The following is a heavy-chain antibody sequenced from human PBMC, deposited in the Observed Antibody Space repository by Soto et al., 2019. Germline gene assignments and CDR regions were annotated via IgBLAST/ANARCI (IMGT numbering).Heavy chain of an antibody. CDR3: ARGRITIFGVVISSFDY. CDR2: ISSSSSYI. J-gene: IGHJ4*02. V-gene: IGHV3-21*05. CDR1: GFTFSSYS. Sequence: GGSLRLSCAASGFTFSSYSMNWVRQAPGKGLEWVSYISSSSSYIYYADSVKGRFTISRDNAKNSLYLQMNSLRAEDTAVYYCARGRITIFGVVISSFDYWGQGTLVTVSS. D-gene: IGHD3-3*01.